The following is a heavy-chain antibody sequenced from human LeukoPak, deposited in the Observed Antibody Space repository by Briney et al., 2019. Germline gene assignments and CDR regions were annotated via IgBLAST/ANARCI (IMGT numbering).Heavy chain of an antibody. J-gene: IGHJ6*04. CDR3: AREGGDWSYVMDV. D-gene: IGHD1-1*01. V-gene: IGHV4-59*01. Sequence: SETLSLTCTVSGGSISSYYWSWIRQPPGKGLEWIGYVYHSGSTNYNPSLKSRVIISMDTAKNQFFLKLSSVTAADTAVYYCAREGGDWSYVMDVWGNGTTVTISS. CDR2: VYHSGST. CDR1: GGSISSYY.